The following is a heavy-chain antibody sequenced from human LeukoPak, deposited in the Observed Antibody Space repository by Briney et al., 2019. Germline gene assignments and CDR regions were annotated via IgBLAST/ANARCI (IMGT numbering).Heavy chain of an antibody. CDR2: IKRKTDGETT. D-gene: IGHD6-13*01. V-gene: IGHV3-15*01. J-gene: IGHJ5*02. CDR1: GFPFNNPW. CDR3: AREYSSSWYGGNWFDP. Sequence: GGSLRLPCAASGFPFNNPWLSWVRQAQGKGLEWVGRIKRKTDGETTDYAAPVKDRFTVSRDDSKDTLYLQMSSLKAEDTAVYYCAREYSSSWYGGNWFDPWGQGTLVTVSS.